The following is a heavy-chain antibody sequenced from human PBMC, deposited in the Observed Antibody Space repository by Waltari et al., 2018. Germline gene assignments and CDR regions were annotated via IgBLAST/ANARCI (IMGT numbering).Heavy chain of an antibody. CDR3: ARFSKSANWFDP. D-gene: IGHD3-3*02. Sequence: QLQLQESGPGLVKPSETLSLTCTVSGGSLSSSSYYWGWIRQPPGKGPEWIGSVYYSGTTYYNPSLMSRVTISVDTSKNQFSLKLSSVTAAETAVFYCARFSKSANWFDPWGQGTLVTVSS. J-gene: IGHJ5*02. CDR2: VYYSGTT. V-gene: IGHV4-39*01. CDR1: GGSLSSSSYY.